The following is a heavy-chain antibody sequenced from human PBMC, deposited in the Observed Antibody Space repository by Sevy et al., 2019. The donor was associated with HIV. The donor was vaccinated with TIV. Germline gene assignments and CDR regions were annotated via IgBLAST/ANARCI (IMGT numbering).Heavy chain of an antibody. CDR1: GGSISSYY. D-gene: IGHD3-10*01. V-gene: IGHV4-4*07. Sequence: SETLSLTCTVSGGSISSYYWSWIRQPAGERLEWIGRIYTSGSTNYNPSLKSRVTMSVDTSKNQFSLKLSSVTAADTAVYYFAGDRGGYGSPPYYYYGMDVWGQGTTVTVSS. J-gene: IGHJ6*02. CDR2: IYTSGST. CDR3: AGDRGGYGSPPYYYYGMDV.